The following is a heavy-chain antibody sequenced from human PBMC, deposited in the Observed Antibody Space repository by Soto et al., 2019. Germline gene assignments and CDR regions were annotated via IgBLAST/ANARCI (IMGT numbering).Heavy chain of an antibody. CDR3: ARDNWNSY. CDR1: GGSISSYY. D-gene: IGHD1-1*01. J-gene: IGHJ4*02. V-gene: IGHV4-59*12. CDR2: IYYSGST. Sequence: PSETLSLTCTVSGGSISSYYWSWIRQPPGKGLEWIGYIYYSGSTNYNPSLKSRFTISRDNAKNTLFLQMNTLRVDDTAVYYCARDNWNSYWGQGTLVTVS.